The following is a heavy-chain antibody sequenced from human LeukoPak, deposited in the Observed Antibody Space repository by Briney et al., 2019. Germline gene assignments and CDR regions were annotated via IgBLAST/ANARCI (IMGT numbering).Heavy chain of an antibody. CDR3: AASSGWYREFDY. CDR1: GFTFSSYA. CDR2: ISYDGSNK. Sequence: PGGSLRLSCAASGFTFSSYAMHWVRQAPGKGLEWVAVISYDGSNKYYADSVKGRFTISRDNSKNTLYLQMNSPRAEDTAVYYCAASSGWYREFDYWGQGTLVTVSS. D-gene: IGHD6-19*01. V-gene: IGHV3-30-3*01. J-gene: IGHJ4*02.